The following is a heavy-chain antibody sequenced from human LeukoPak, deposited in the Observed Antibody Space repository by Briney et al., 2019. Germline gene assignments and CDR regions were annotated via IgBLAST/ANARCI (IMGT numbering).Heavy chain of an antibody. J-gene: IGHJ4*02. CDR3: ARAGGSTVSHSDY. V-gene: IGHV3-21*01. CDR1: GFTFSSYS. Sequence: GGSLRLSCAASGFTFSSYSMNWIRQAPGKGLEWVSSISSSTSYIYYADSVKGRFTISKDNAKSSLYLQMNSLRAEDTAVYYCARAGGSTVSHSDYWGQGTLVTVSS. D-gene: IGHD4-17*01. CDR2: ISSSTSYI.